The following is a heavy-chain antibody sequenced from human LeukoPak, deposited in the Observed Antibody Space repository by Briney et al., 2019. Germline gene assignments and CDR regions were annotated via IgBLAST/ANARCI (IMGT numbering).Heavy chain of an antibody. J-gene: IGHJ4*02. CDR3: ARAGGSTVSHSDY. V-gene: IGHV3-21*01. CDR1: GFTFSSYS. Sequence: GGSLRLSCAASGFTFSSYSMNWIRQAPGKGLEWVSSISSSTSYIYYADSVKGRFTISKDNAKSSLYLQMNSLRAEDTAVYYCARAGGSTVSHSDYWGQGTLVTVSS. D-gene: IGHD4-17*01. CDR2: ISSSTSYI.